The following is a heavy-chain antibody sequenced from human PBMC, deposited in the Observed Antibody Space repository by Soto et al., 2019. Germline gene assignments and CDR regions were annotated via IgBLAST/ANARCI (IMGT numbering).Heavy chain of an antibody. Sequence: GGSLRLSCAASGFTFSSYWMSWVRQAPGKGLEWVANIKQDGSEKYYVDSVKGRFTISRDNAKNSLYLQMNSLRAEDTAVYYCAREGVVPAAMQGGYYYYGMDVWGQGTTVTVSS. D-gene: IGHD2-2*01. CDR2: IKQDGSEK. CDR3: AREGVVPAAMQGGYYYYGMDV. CDR1: GFTFSSYW. V-gene: IGHV3-7*04. J-gene: IGHJ6*02.